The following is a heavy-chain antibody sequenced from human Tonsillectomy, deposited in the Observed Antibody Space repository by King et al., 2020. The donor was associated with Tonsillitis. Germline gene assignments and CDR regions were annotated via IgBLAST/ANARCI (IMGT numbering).Heavy chain of an antibody. CDR3: ARGRTTVRDFDY. CDR2: IHHSGST. CDR1: GGSFSGYY. J-gene: IGHJ4*02. D-gene: IGHD4-17*01. Sequence: VQLQQWGAGLLKPSETLSLTCAVYGGSFSGYYWSWIRQPPGKGLEWSWEIHHSGSTNYNPSLKSRVTISVDTSKNQFSLKLSSVTAADTAVYYCARGRTTVRDFDYWGQGTLVTVSS. V-gene: IGHV4-34*01.